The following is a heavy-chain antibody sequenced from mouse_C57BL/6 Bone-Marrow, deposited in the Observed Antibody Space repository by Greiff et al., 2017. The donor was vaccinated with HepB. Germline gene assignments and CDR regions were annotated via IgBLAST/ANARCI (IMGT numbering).Heavy chain of an antibody. CDR1: GYTFTSYG. J-gene: IGHJ1*03. Sequence: VQLQQSGAELARPGASVKLSCKASGYTFTSYGISWVKQRTGQGLEWIGEIYPRSGNTYYNEKFKGKATLTADKYSSTAYMELRSLTSEDSAVYFCARDWYYGSSYGESYWYFDVWGTGTTVTVSS. CDR3: ARDWYYGSSYGESYWYFDV. V-gene: IGHV1-81*01. D-gene: IGHD1-1*01. CDR2: IYPRSGNT.